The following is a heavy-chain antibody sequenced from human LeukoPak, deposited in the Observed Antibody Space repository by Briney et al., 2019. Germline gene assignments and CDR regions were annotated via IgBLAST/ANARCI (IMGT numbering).Heavy chain of an antibody. CDR2: INHSGST. J-gene: IGHJ3*02. Sequence: SETLSLTCTVSGGSISSYYWSWIRQPPGKGLEWIGEINHSGSTNYNPSLKSRVTISVDTSKNQFSLKLSSVTAADTAVYYCARGLGKSIVVVVAAAHAFDIWGQGTMVTVSS. CDR1: GGSISSYY. D-gene: IGHD2-15*01. CDR3: ARGLGKSIVVVVAAAHAFDI. V-gene: IGHV4-34*01.